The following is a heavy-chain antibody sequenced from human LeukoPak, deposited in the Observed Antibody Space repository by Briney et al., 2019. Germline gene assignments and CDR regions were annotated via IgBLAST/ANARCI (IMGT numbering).Heavy chain of an antibody. D-gene: IGHD1-26*01. CDR1: GFSFSGNW. CDR2: INSDGSST. J-gene: IGHJ4*02. Sequence: GGSLRFSCAASGFSFSGNWLHWVRQAPGKGLVWVSRINSDGSSTTYADSVKGRFTISRDNAKNTLYLQMNSLRAEDTAVYYCARAVGGATTYYFDYWGQGTLVTVSS. CDR3: ARAVGGATTYYFDY. V-gene: IGHV3-74*01.